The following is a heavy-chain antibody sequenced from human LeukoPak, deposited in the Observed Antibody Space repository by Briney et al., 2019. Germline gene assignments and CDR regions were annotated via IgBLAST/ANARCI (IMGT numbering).Heavy chain of an antibody. D-gene: IGHD1-14*01. Sequence: GGSLRLSCAGSGFTFGGCGMHWFRQTPGKGLEWVAVIANDGSRAFYADSVKGRFTISRDNSKNTMSVQMDDLRAEDTAVYYCTRYNNDHFDYWGQGTLVTVSS. CDR3: TRYNNDHFDY. J-gene: IGHJ4*02. CDR1: GFTFGGCG. V-gene: IGHV3-33*01. CDR2: IANDGSRA.